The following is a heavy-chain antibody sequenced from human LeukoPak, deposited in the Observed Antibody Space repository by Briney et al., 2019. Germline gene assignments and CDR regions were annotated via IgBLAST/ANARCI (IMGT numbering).Heavy chain of an antibody. CDR3: ARLSMIDTFDI. V-gene: IGHV5-51*01. J-gene: IGHJ3*02. D-gene: IGHD3-22*01. CDR2: IYPSDSDT. Sequence: GESLKISCKGSGYIFTSYWIGWVRQMPGKGLEWMGIIYPSDSDTRYSPPFQGQVTISADKSINTAYLHWRSLKASDTAMYYCARLSMIDTFDIWGLGTVVTVSS. CDR1: GYIFTSYW.